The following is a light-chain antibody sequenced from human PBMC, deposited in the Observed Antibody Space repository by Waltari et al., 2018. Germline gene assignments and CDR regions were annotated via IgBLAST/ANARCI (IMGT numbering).Light chain of an antibody. Sequence: EIVLTQSPLSLPVTLGEPASISCTPSQSLLHSNGYNYLDWYVQRPGLPPRLLCYFGSYRASGVPDRFSGSGSVTDFTLKISKVEAEDVGVYYCMQALQTSITFGQGTRLEIK. CDR2: FGS. J-gene: IGKJ5*01. V-gene: IGKV2-28*01. CDR3: MQALQTSIT. CDR1: QSLLHSNGYNY.